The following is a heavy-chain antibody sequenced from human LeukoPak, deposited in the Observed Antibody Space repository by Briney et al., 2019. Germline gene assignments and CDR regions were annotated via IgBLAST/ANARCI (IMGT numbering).Heavy chain of an antibody. CDR2: INHSGST. D-gene: IGHD3-10*01. CDR1: GRSFSGYY. Sequence: PSETLSLTCAVYGRSFSGYYWSWLRQPPGKGLEWIGEINHSGSTNYNPSLKSRVTISVDTSKNQFSLKLSSVTAADTAVYYCARLGPAYGSGSYQWFDPWGQGTLVTVSS. CDR3: ARLGPAYGSGSYQWFDP. V-gene: IGHV4-34*01. J-gene: IGHJ5*02.